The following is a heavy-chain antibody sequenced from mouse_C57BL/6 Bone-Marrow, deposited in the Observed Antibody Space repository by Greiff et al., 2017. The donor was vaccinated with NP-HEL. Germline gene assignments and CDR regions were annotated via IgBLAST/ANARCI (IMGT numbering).Heavy chain of an antibody. CDR2: INPYNGGT. V-gene: IGHV1-19*01. CDR1: GYTFTDYY. J-gene: IGHJ4*01. CDR3: ARWDYGSSPYYYAMDY. D-gene: IGHD1-1*01. Sequence: VQLKESGPVLVKPGASVKMSCKASGYTFTDYYMNWVKQSHGKSLEWIGVINPYNGGTSYNQKFKGKATLTVDKSSSTAYMELNSLTSEDSAVYYCARWDYGSSPYYYAMDYWGQGTSVTVSS.